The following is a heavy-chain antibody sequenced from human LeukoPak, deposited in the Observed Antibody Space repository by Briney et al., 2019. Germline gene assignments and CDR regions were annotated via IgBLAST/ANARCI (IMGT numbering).Heavy chain of an antibody. D-gene: IGHD2-2*01. J-gene: IGHJ4*02. CDR2: SYYSGST. Sequence: SETLSLTCTVSCGSISSRTYYWGWIRQPPGKGLEWIGSSYYSGSTYYNPSLKSRVTISVDTSKNQFSLKLRSVTAADTAVYYCARLADCSSTRCHDYWGQGTLVTVSS. CDR3: ARLADCSSTRCHDY. CDR1: CGSISSRTYY. V-gene: IGHV4-39*01.